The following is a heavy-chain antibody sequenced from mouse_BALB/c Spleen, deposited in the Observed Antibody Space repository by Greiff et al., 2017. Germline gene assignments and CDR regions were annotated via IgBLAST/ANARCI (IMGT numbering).Heavy chain of an antibody. CDR1: GYTFTSYW. CDR3: ARFQTGTDY. V-gene: IGHV1-7*01. J-gene: IGHJ2*01. D-gene: IGHD4-1*01. CDR2: INPSTGYT. Sequence: QVQLKQSGAELAKPGASVKMSCKASGYTFTSYWMHWVKQRPGQGLEWIGYINPSTGYTEYNQKFKDKATLTADKSSSTAYMQLSSLTSEDSAVYYCARFQTGTDYWGQGTTLTVSS.